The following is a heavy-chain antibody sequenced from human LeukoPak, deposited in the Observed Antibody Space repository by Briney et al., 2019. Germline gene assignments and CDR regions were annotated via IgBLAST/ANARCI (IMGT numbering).Heavy chain of an antibody. J-gene: IGHJ6*03. CDR3: ARDRGGDYMDV. D-gene: IGHD4-17*01. Sequence: GASVKVSCKASGGTFTSYAINWVRQAPGQGLEWMGGIIPILGTANYAQKFQGRVTITADESTSTAYMELSSLRSDDTAVYYCARDRGGDYMDVWGKGTTVTISS. CDR2: IIPILGTA. CDR1: GGTFTSYA. V-gene: IGHV1-69*01.